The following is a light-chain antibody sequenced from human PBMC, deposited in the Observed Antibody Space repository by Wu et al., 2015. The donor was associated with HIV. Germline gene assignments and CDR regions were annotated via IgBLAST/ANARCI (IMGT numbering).Light chain of an antibody. V-gene: IGKV1-5*03. J-gene: IGKJ5*01. Sequence: DIQMTQSPSTLSASVGDRVTITCRASQSISSWLAWYQQKPGKAPKVLIYKASSLESGVPSRFSGSGSGTEFTLTISSLQPDDFATYYCQQFNSYLLITFGQGTRLDIK. CDR3: QQFNSYLLIT. CDR2: KAS. CDR1: QSISSW.